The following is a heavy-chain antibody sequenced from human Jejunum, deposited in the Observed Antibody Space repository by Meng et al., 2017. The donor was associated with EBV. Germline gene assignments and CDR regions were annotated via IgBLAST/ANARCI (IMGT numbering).Heavy chain of an antibody. V-gene: IGHV4-4*02. D-gene: IGHD5-24*01. CDR1: GGPITTDSW. J-gene: IGHJ4*02. Sequence: QVHVQASGPGLVNPAETLSLTCASSGGPITTDSWWSLVRQPPGKGLEYIGEIHHSGSTKYNPSLKSRVTISVDKSNNHFSLKLSSVTAADTAVYYCARDRGVEDYWGQGTLVTVSS. CDR3: ARDRGVEDY. CDR2: IHHSGST.